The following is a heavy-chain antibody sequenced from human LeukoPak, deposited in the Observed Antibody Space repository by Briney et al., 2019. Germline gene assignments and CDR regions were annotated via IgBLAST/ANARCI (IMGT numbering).Heavy chain of an antibody. J-gene: IGHJ4*02. CDR3: ARVRGPTVTTMYFDY. CDR1: GFIFRSHG. D-gene: IGHD4-17*01. Sequence: PGGSLRLSCAGSGFIFRSHGMIWVRQAPGRGLEWVSYISPGGNTIYYADSMKGRFTVSRDDAKNSLSLHMNSLRAKDTAVYYCARVRGPTVTTMYFDYWGQGTLVTVSS. CDR2: ISPGGNTI. V-gene: IGHV3-48*04.